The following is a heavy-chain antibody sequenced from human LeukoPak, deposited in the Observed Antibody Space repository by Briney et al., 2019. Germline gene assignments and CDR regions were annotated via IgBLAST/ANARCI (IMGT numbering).Heavy chain of an antibody. V-gene: IGHV3-74*01. CDR3: ASSPAISNY. CDR2: IASDGSST. J-gene: IGHJ4*02. Sequence: GGSLRLSCVASGFTFSNYWTHWVRQAPGKGLVWVSRIASDGSSTIYADSVKGRFTISRDNAKNTLYLQMNSLRADDTAVYYCASSPAISNYWGQGTLVTVSS. CDR1: GFTFSNYW. D-gene: IGHD2-21*02.